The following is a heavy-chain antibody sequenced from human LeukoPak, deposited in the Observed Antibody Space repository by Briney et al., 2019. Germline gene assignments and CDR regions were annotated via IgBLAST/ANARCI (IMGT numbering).Heavy chain of an antibody. CDR2: ISGSGGST. CDR3: VKDRLGSTGYYYAMDV. D-gene: IGHD1-14*01. Sequence: GGPLRLSCAASGFTFRSYAMNWVRQAPGKGLEWVSFISGSGGSTFYADSVKGRFTISRDNSKNSLYLQMNSLRDEDTAVYFCVKDRLGSTGYYYAMDVWGQGTTVTVSS. CDR1: GFTFRSYA. J-gene: IGHJ6*02. V-gene: IGHV3-23*01.